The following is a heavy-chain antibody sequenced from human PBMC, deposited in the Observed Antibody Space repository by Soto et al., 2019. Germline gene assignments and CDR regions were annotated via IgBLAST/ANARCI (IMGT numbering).Heavy chain of an antibody. Sequence: PGGSLRLSCAASGFIFSPYGIHWVRQAPGKGMERVALLRNDGRDKYYAESVTGRFTISRDNSKNTGYLQMNSLRAEDTALYFCARAPRMAPFDIWGQGTMVTVSS. CDR1: GFIFSPYG. V-gene: IGHV3-33*01. CDR3: ARAPRMAPFDI. J-gene: IGHJ3*02. CDR2: LRNDGRDK.